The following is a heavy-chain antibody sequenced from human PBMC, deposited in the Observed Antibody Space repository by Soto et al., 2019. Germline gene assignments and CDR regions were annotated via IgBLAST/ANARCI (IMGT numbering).Heavy chain of an antibody. CDR2: IYYSGST. Sequence: SSETLSLTCTVSGGSISSRSYYWGWIRQPPGKGLEWIGSIYYSGSTYYNPSLKSRVTISVDTSKNQFSLKLSSVTAADTAVYYCARQWGHRSLLDYWGQGTLVTVYS. J-gene: IGHJ4*02. V-gene: IGHV4-39*01. CDR3: ARQWGHRSLLDY. CDR1: GGSISSRSYY. D-gene: IGHD1-26*01.